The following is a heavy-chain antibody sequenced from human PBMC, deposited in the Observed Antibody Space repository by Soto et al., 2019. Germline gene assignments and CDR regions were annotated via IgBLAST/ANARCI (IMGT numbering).Heavy chain of an antibody. D-gene: IGHD4-17*01. CDR1: GYTFTKFD. J-gene: IGHJ5*02. V-gene: IGHV1-8*01. CDR3: VRGDYGDYSHWFDP. Sequence: QVQLVQSGAEGKKPGASVRVSCKASGYTFTKFDINWVRQATGQGLEWMGWMNPNSGNTGYAQKYQGRVTMTRNTSITTAYMELSTLRSEDTAVYYCVRGDYGDYSHWFDPWGQGTLVTVSS. CDR2: MNPNSGNT.